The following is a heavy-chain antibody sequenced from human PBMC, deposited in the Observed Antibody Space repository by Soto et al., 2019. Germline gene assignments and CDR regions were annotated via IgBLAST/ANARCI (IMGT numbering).Heavy chain of an antibody. V-gene: IGHV3-30-3*01. J-gene: IGHJ4*02. CDR3: AREREYYEGFDY. Sequence: PGGSLRLSCAASGFTFSSYAMHWVRQAPGKGLEWVAVISYDGSNKYYADSVKGRFTISRDNSKNTLYLQMNSLRAEDTAVYYCAREREYYEGFDYWGQGTLVTVSS. CDR1: GFTFSSYA. D-gene: IGHD3-3*01. CDR2: ISYDGSNK.